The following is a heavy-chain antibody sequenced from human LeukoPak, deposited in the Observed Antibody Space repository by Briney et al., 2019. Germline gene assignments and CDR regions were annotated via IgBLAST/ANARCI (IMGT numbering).Heavy chain of an antibody. J-gene: IGHJ4*02. D-gene: IGHD3-10*01. CDR2: IYPGDSDT. Sequence: GESLKISCKGSGYSFSSNWIGWVRQMPGKGLEWMGIIYPGDSDTRYSPSFQGQVTISADKSISTAYLQWSSLKASDTAMYYCARHSMEDGSGSYYRGYFDYWGQGTLVTVSS. V-gene: IGHV5-51*01. CDR3: ARHSMEDGSGSYYRGYFDY. CDR1: GYSFSSNW.